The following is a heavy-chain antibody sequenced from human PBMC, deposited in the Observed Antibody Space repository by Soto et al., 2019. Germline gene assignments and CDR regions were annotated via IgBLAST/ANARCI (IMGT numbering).Heavy chain of an antibody. V-gene: IGHV4-31*03. CDR2: ISYSGRT. CDR3: ARAREYYDSEFDP. J-gene: IGHJ5*02. Sequence: QVQLQESGPGLVKPSQTLSLTCTVSGDSISNGRYYWSWIRQHPGKALEWIGYISYSGRTYYNPSLNRRLTISLDTSENQFALKLSFVTAADTAIYYCARAREYYDSEFDPWGQGTLVSVSS. CDR1: GDSISNGRYY. D-gene: IGHD3-22*01.